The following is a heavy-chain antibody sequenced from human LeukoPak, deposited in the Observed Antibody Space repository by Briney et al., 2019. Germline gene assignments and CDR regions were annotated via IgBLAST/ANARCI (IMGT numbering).Heavy chain of an antibody. D-gene: IGHD6-19*01. CDR1: GYTFTSYA. CDR2: INTNTGNP. CDR3: ARDFEQWLVAWAFDI. J-gene: IGHJ3*02. Sequence: ASVKVSCKASGYTFTSYAMNWVRQAPGQGLEWMGWINTNTGNPTYAQGFTGRFVFSLDTSVSTAYLQISSLKAEDTAVYYCARDFEQWLVAWAFDIWGQGTMVTVSS. V-gene: IGHV7-4-1*02.